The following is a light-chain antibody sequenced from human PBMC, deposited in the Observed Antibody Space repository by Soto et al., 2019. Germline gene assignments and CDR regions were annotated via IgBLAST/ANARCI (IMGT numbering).Light chain of an antibody. CDR1: SSNIGSNT. Sequence: QSVLTQPPSASGTPGQRVTISCSGSSSNIGSNTVNWYQQLPGTAPKLLIYSNNNRPSGVPDRFSGSKSGTSASLAISGLQSEDEADYYCAAWDGSLNGPVFGGGTKLTVL. CDR3: AAWDGSLNGPV. J-gene: IGLJ2*01. CDR2: SNN. V-gene: IGLV1-44*01.